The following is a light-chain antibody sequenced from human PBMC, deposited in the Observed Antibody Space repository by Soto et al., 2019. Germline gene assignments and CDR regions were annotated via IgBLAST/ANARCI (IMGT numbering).Light chain of an antibody. J-gene: IGLJ1*01. Sequence: QSALTQPASVSGSPGQSITISCTGTSSDVGTYNYVSWYQQHPGKAPKLMFYDVSNRPSGVSNRFSGSKSGNTASLTISGLQAEDEADYYCNSYTSSRTYVFGTGTKVTVL. CDR2: DVS. CDR3: NSYTSSRTYV. CDR1: SSDVGTYNY. V-gene: IGLV2-14*01.